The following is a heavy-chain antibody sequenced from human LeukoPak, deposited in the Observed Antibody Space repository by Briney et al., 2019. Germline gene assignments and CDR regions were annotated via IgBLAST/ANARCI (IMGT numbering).Heavy chain of an antibody. V-gene: IGHV1-69*05. CDR3: APISSGYDSSGYSGL. J-gene: IGHJ4*02. CDR1: GGTFSSYA. D-gene: IGHD3-22*01. CDR2: IIPIFGTA. Sequence: SVKVSCKASGGTFSSYAISWVRQAPGQGLEWMGGIIPIFGTANYAQKFQGRVTITTDESTSTAYMELSSLRSGDTAVYYCAPISSGYDSSGYSGLWGQGTLVTVSS.